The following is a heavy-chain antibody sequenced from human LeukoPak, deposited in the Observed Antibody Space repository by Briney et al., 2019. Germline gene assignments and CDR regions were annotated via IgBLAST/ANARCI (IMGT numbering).Heavy chain of an antibody. V-gene: IGHV4-38-2*02. CDR2: IFHSGST. CDR3: ARANYYDSIGYSRGAFDI. D-gene: IGHD3-22*01. J-gene: IGHJ3*02. CDR1: GGSISSYY. Sequence: SDTLSLTCTVSGGSISSYYWSWIRQPPGKGLEWIGSIFHSGSTYYNSSVKSRVTISVDTSKNQFSLKLSSVTAADTAVYYCARANYYDSIGYSRGAFDIWGQGTMVTVSS.